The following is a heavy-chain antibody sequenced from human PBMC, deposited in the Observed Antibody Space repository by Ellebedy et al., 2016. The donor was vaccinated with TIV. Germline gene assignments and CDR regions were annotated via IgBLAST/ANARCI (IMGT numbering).Heavy chain of an antibody. CDR2: ISGSGGST. CDR3: ANRAQDFRVVIHFDY. Sequence: GESLKISCAASGFTFSSYAMSWGRQAPGKGLEWVAVISGSGGSTYYADSVKGRFTISSYNSKNTLYLQMNSLRAEDTAVYYCANRAQDFRVVIHFDYWGQGTLVTVSS. CDR1: GFTFSSYA. V-gene: IGHV3-23*01. J-gene: IGHJ4*02. D-gene: IGHD3-3*01.